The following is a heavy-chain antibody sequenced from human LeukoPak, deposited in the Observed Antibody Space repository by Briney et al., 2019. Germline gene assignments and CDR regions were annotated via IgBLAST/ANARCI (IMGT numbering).Heavy chain of an antibody. V-gene: IGHV4-4*02. D-gene: IGHD3-22*01. CDR1: GGSISSSNW. CDR3: ARVGYYYDSSGYPVDYFDY. J-gene: IGHJ4*02. Sequence: PSETLSLTCAVSGGSISSSNWWSWVRQPPGKGLEWIGEIYHSGSTNYNPSLKSRVTISVDKSKNQFSLKLSSVTAADTAVYYCARVGYYYDSSGYPVDYFDYWGQGTLVTVSS. CDR2: IYHSGST.